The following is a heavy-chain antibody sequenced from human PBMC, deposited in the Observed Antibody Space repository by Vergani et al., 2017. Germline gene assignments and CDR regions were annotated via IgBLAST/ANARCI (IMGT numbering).Heavy chain of an antibody. CDR3: ATVYADYYDSSGYYEYFQH. J-gene: IGHJ1*01. V-gene: IGHV1-24*01. CDR2: FDPEDGET. CDR1: GYTLTELS. D-gene: IGHD3-22*01. Sequence: QVQLVQSGAEVKKPGASVKVSCKVSGYTLTELSMHWVRQAPGKGLEWMGGFDPEDGETIYAQKFQGRVTMTEDTSTATAYMELSSLRSEDTAVYYCATVYADYYDSSGYYEYFQHWGQGTLVTVSS.